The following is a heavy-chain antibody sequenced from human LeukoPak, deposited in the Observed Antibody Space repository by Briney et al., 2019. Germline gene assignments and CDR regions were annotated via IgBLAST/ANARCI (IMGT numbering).Heavy chain of an antibody. CDR3: ARDQVAAAALDALDI. CDR2: ISSSSSYI. CDR1: GFTFSSYS. D-gene: IGHD6-13*01. J-gene: IGHJ3*02. Sequence: GGSLRLSCAASGFTFSSYSMNWVRQAPGKGLEWVSSISSSSSYIYYADSVKGRFTISRDNAKNSPYLQMNSLRAEDTAVYYCARDQVAAAALDALDIWGQGTMVTVSS. V-gene: IGHV3-21*01.